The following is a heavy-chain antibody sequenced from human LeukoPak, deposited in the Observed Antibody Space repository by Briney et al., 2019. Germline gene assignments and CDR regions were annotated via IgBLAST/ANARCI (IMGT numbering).Heavy chain of an antibody. J-gene: IGHJ4*02. CDR3: AGRDYGDWRFDY. CDR2: INHSGST. Sequence: SETLSLTCAVYGGSFSGYYWSWIRQPPGKGLEWIGEINHSGSTNYNPSLKSRVTISVDTSKNQFSLKLSSVTAADTAVYYCAGRDYGDWRFDYWGQGTLVTVSS. V-gene: IGHV4-34*01. D-gene: IGHD4-17*01. CDR1: GGSFSGYY.